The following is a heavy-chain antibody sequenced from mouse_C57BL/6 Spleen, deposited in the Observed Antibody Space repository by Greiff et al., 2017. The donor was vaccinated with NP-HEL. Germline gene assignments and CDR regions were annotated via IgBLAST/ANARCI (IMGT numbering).Heavy chain of an antibody. D-gene: IGHD3-2*02. CDR1: GYTFTSYW. Sequence: VQLQQPGAELVRPGSSVKLSCKASGYTFTSYWMDWVKQRPGQGLEWIGNIYPSDSETHYNQKFKDKATLTVDKSSSTAYMQLSSLTSEDSAVYYCARYSSGYVGFAYWGQGTLVTVSA. CDR2: IYPSDSET. J-gene: IGHJ3*01. CDR3: ARYSSGYVGFAY. V-gene: IGHV1-61*01.